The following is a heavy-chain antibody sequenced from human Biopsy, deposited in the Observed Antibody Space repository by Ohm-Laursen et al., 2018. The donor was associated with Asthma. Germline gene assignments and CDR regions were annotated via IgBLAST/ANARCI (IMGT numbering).Heavy chain of an antibody. CDR3: ARTHERWTSIQDDALDI. D-gene: IGHD4-23*01. J-gene: IGHJ3*02. Sequence: SLRLSCAASGFIFSIYDIHWVRQAPGKGLEWVAVISYDGGNKFYGDSVKGRLTLSRDNSRNNLYLQMNSLRVEDTAIYYCARTHERWTSIQDDALDIWGQGTMVIVSS. CDR2: ISYDGGNK. CDR1: GFIFSIYD. V-gene: IGHV3-30*03.